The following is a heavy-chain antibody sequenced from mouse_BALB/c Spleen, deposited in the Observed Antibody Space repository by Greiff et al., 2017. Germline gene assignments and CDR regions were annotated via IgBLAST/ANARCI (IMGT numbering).Heavy chain of an antibody. CDR3: ARRGKPVYAMDD. Sequence: QVQLQQSGPGLVQPSQSLSITCTVSGFSLTSYGVHWVRQSPGKGLEWLGVIWSGGSTDYTAAIISRLSISKDNSKSQVFCKMNSLQANYTAIYYCARRGKPVYAMDDWGQGTSVTVSS. V-gene: IGHV2-2*02. CDR2: IWSGGST. CDR1: GFSLTSYG. D-gene: IGHD2-1*01. J-gene: IGHJ4*01.